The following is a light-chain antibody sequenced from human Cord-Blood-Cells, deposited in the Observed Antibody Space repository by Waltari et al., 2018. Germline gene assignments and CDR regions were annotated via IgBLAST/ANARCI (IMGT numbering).Light chain of an antibody. CDR2: AAS. Sequence: AIRMTQSPSSLSASTGDRVTIPCRASQGISSYLAWYQQKPGKAPKLLIYAASTLQSGIQARFSGSGSGTDVTLTISCQQSEDFATYYCQQYYSNPYTFGQGTKLEIK. V-gene: IGKV1-8*01. CDR1: QGISSY. CDR3: QQYYSNPYT. J-gene: IGKJ2*01.